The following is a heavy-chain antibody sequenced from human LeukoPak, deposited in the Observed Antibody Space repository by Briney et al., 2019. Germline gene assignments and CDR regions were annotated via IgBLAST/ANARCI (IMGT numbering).Heavy chain of an antibody. CDR2: ISWNSGSI. CDR1: GFTFDDYA. D-gene: IGHD4-17*01. J-gene: IGHJ4*02. Sequence: GGSLRLSCAASGFTFDDYAMHWVRQAPGKGLEWVSGISWNSGSIGYADSVKGRFTISRDNAKNSLYLQMNSLTAEDTAVYYCAREGSVTNDYWGQGSLVTVSS. CDR3: AREGSVTNDY. V-gene: IGHV3-9*01.